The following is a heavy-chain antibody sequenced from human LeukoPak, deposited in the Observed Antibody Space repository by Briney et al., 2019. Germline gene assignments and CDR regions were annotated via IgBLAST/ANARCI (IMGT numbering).Heavy chain of an antibody. CDR1: GHSIRSASY. J-gene: IGHJ4*02. D-gene: IGHD1-26*01. Sequence: SETLSLTCDVSGHSIRSASYWGWIRQPPGKGLDWIGSIYHSGNTYYNSSLKSRLIISIDTANNQISLNLSSVPAADTAIYYRARGRGGSGDRVIFDSWRQGPVVTISS. CDR2: IYHSGNT. V-gene: IGHV4-38-2*01. CDR3: ARGRGGSGDRVIFDS.